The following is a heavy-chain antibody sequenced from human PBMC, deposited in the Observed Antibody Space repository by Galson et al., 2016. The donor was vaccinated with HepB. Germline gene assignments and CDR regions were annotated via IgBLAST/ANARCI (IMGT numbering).Heavy chain of an antibody. D-gene: IGHD6-19*01. Sequence: SLRLSCAASGFTLSNYWMSWVRQAPGKGLEWVANINQDGSEKNYVGSVEGRFTISRDNAKNSLSLQMNSLRAEDTAVYYCVRDRYDSGSMDYWGQGTLVTASS. CDR1: GFTLSNYW. CDR3: VRDRYDSGSMDY. CDR2: INQDGSEK. J-gene: IGHJ4*02. V-gene: IGHV3-7*03.